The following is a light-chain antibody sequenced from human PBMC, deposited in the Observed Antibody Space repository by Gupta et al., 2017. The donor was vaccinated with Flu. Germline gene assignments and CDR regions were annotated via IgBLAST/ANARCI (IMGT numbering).Light chain of an antibody. CDR2: GPS. V-gene: IGKV3-20*01. Sequence: EIVLTQSPATLSLSPGETATLSCSTSQSIIASYLAWYQQKPGQPPSLLVSGPSTRATGIPGRFTGRGSGTYFSLTIDTLEPEDSAVYYCQQYGASPPYTFGQGTKLEIK. CDR1: QSIIASY. CDR3: QQYGASPPYT. J-gene: IGKJ2*01.